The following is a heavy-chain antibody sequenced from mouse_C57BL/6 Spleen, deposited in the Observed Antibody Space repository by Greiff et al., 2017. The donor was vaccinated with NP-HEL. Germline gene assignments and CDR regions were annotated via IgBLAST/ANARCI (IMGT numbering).Heavy chain of an antibody. CDR1: GFSLTSYG. V-gene: IGHV2-9*01. J-gene: IGHJ4*01. CDR3: AKQRGYGYDGYAMDY. CDR2: IWGVGST. D-gene: IGHD2-2*01. Sequence: VKLVESGPGLVAPSQSLSITCTVSGFSLTSYGVDWVRPPPGTGLEWLGVIWGVGSTNYTSALMSRLSRSTDNSKSQVFLKMNSLQTDDTAMYYCAKQRGYGYDGYAMDYWGQGTSVTVSS.